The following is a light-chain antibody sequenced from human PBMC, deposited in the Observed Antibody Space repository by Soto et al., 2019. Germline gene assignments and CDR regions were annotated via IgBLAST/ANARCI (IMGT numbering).Light chain of an antibody. CDR1: QSVSSAY. CDR2: AAS. J-gene: IGKJ1*01. Sequence: EIVLTQSPGPLSLSPGDRATLSCRASQSVSSAYLAWYQQRPGQAPRLLIYAASSRATGIPDRFSGSGSGTDFTLTISRLEPEDFAVFYCQQSHSSPPTFGQGTKVEIK. CDR3: QQSHSSPPT. V-gene: IGKV3-20*01.